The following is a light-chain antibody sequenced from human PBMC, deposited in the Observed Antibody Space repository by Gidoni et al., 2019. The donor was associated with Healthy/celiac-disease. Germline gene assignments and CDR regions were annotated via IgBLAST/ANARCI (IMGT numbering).Light chain of an antibody. CDR2: YDS. CDR1: NIGSKS. CDR3: QVWDSSSDHSWV. V-gene: IGLV3-21*04. J-gene: IGLJ3*02. Sequence: ARITCGGNNIGSKSVHWYQQKPGQAPVLVIYYDSDRPSGIPERFSGSNSGNTATLTISRVEAGDEADYYCQVWDSSSDHSWVFGGGTKLTVL.